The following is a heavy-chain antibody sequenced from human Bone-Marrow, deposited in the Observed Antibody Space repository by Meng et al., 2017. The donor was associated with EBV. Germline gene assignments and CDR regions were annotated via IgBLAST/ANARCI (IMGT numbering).Heavy chain of an antibody. CDR3: APGAYGY. Sequence: GEMLESGGGLVQPGGSLRLSCAASGVTFNNYAMSWVRQAPGKGLEWVSAISRSGDSTYYADSVKGRFTISRDNSKNTLYLQMNSLRAEDTAVYYCAPGAYGYWGQGTLVTVSS. CDR2: ISRSGDST. V-gene: IGHV3-23*01. CDR1: GVTFNNYA. J-gene: IGHJ4*02. D-gene: IGHD5-12*01.